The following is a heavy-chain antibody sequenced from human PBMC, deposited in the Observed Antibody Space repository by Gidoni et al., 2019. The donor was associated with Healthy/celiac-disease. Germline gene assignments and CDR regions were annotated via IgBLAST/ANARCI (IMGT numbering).Heavy chain of an antibody. D-gene: IGHD3-10*01. CDR3: ARSRGRLKAPLRTNAFDI. CDR2: INHSGNT. CDR1: GGSFSHYY. V-gene: IGHV4-34*01. Sequence: QVQLQQWGAGLLKPSETLSLTCAVYGGSFSHYYWSWIRQPPGKGLEWIGEINHSGNTNYNPSLKSRVTISVDTSKSQFSLKLSSVTAADTAVYYWARSRGRLKAPLRTNAFDIWGQGTMVTVSS. J-gene: IGHJ3*02.